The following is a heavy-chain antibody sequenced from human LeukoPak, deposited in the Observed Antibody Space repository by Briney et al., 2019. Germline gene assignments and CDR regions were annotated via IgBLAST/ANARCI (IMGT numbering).Heavy chain of an antibody. CDR3: AREGPRGNSQFDY. V-gene: IGHV3-33*01. J-gene: IGHJ4*02. CDR1: GFTFSSYG. D-gene: IGHD2/OR15-2a*01. Sequence: HAGGSLRLSCAASGFTFSSYGMHWVRQAPGKGLEWVALIWYDGSNKYCTDSVKGRLTISRDNSKNTLYLQMNSLRAEDTAIYYCAREGPRGNSQFDYWGQGTLVTVSS. CDR2: IWYDGSNK.